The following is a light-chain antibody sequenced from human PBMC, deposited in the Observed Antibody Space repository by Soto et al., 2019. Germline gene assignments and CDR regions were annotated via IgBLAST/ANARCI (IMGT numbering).Light chain of an antibody. V-gene: IGKV3-20*01. CDR3: QQYGSSPLIS. CDR2: GAS. CDR1: QTVSITY. Sequence: VLTQSAGTVSLSPGESATLSCRSSQTVSITYLTWYQQKPGQAPRLLIFGASKRATGIPDRFSGSGSGRDFTLTISGLEPEDFAVYYCQQYGSSPLISFGQGTRLEIK. J-gene: IGKJ5*01.